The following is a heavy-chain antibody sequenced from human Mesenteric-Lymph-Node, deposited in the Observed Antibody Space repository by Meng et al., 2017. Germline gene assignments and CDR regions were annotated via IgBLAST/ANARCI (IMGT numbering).Heavy chain of an antibody. D-gene: IGHD3-9*01. CDR2: INHSGST. J-gene: IGHJ4*02. CDR3: AVDFPTPFDY. Sequence: SQTRSLTGAVYGGSFSGYYWSWIRQPPGKGLEWIGEINHSGSTNYNPSLKSRVTISVDTSKNQFSLKLSSVTAADTAVYYCAVDFPTPFDYWGQGTLVTVSS. CDR1: GGSFSGYY. V-gene: IGHV4-34*01.